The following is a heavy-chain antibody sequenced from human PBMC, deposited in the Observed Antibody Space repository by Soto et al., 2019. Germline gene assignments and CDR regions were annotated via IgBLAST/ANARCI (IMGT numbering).Heavy chain of an antibody. CDR3: AKVSGVRYCSGGSCYGAFDI. V-gene: IGHV3-23*01. CDR1: GFTFSSYA. J-gene: IGHJ3*02. D-gene: IGHD2-15*01. CDR2: ISGSGGST. Sequence: PGGSLRLSCAASGFTFSSYAMSWVRQAPGKGLKWVTAISGSGGSTYYADSVKGRFNISRDNSKNTLYLQVNSLRAEDTAVYYCAKVSGVRYCSGGSCYGAFDIWGQGTMVTVSS.